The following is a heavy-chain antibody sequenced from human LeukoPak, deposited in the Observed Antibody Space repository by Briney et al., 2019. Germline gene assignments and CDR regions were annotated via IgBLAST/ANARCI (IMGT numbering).Heavy chain of an antibody. CDR2: VSNDGNNK. V-gene: IGHV3-30-3*01. J-gene: IGHJ4*02. D-gene: IGHD2-2*01. Sequence: GRSLTLSCAASGFTFSTYSMHWVRQAPGKGLEWVAVVSNDGNNKYYADSVKGRFTISRDNSKNTLYLQMNSLRVEDTAVYYCARDYIVPAGPYQFDYWGQGTLVTVSS. CDR3: ARDYIVPAGPYQFDY. CDR1: GFTFSTYS.